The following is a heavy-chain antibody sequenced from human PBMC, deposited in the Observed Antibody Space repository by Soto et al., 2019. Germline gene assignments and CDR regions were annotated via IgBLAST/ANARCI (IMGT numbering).Heavy chain of an antibody. CDR1: GGSISSYY. D-gene: IGHD6-13*01. CDR3: ARDAAAGTVWFDP. CDR2: IYYSGST. Sequence: QVQLQESGPGLVKPSETLSLTCTVSGGSISSYYWSWIRQPPGKGLEWIGYIYYSGSTNYNPSHKSQFTISVDTSKNQFSLKLSSVTAADTAVYYCARDAAAGTVWFDPWGQGTLVTVSS. V-gene: IGHV4-59*01. J-gene: IGHJ5*02.